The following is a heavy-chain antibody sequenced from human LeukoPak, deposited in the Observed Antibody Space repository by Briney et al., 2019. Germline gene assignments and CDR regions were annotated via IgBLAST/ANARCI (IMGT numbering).Heavy chain of an antibody. D-gene: IGHD3-10*01. J-gene: IGHJ3*02. CDR3: ARCRGRITMVRGVTDDAFDI. Sequence: GGSLRLSCAASGFTFSDYYMSWIRQAPGKGLEWVSYISSSSSTIYYADSVKGRFTISRDNAKNSLYLQMNSLRAEDTAVYYCARCRGRITMVRGVTDDAFDIWGQGTMVTVSS. V-gene: IGHV3-11*04. CDR1: GFTFSDYY. CDR2: ISSSSSTI.